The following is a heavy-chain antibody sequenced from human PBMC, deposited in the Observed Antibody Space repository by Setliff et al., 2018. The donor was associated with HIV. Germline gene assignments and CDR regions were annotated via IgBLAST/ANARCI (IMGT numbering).Heavy chain of an antibody. V-gene: IGHV4-59*11. CDR3: ARLLDVDTDMVTGYYFDS. Sequence: SETLSLTCTVSGSSISSHYWSWIRQPPGKGLDWIGYVYYSGSTNYNPSLKSRVTISVDTSKNQFSLKLSSVTAADTAVYYCARLLDVDTDMVTGYYFDSWGQGTLVTVSS. CDR1: GSSISSHY. J-gene: IGHJ4*02. D-gene: IGHD5-18*01. CDR2: VYYSGST.